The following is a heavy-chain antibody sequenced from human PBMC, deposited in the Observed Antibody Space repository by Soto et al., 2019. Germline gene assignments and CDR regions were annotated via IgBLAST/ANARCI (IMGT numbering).Heavy chain of an antibody. V-gene: IGHV4-59*01. Sequence: QVQLQESGPGLVKPSETLSLTCTVSGDSITNYYWNWIRQPPGKGLDWIGYMSYSGSTYYNPSLKSRVTISIDTSKNQFFLKLSSVTAADTAVYYCAKDTSGWRGWFDPWGQGTLVTVSS. CDR1: GDSITNYY. CDR2: MSYSGST. J-gene: IGHJ5*02. CDR3: AKDTSGWRGWFDP. D-gene: IGHD6-19*01.